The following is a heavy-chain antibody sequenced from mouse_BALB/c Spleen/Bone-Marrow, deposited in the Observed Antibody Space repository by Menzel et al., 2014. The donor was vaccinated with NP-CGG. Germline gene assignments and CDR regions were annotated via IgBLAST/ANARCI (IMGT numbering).Heavy chain of an antibody. CDR1: GFNIKDTY. Sequence: VQLKQSGAELVKPGASVKLSCTASGFNIKDTYMNWVKQRPEQGLEWIGRIEPANGNTKYDPKFQGKATITTDTSSNTAYLQLSSLTSEDTADYYCAREKGIYLGFVYWGQGTLVTVSA. D-gene: IGHD2-1*01. CDR3: AREKGIYLGFVY. CDR2: IEPANGNT. V-gene: IGHV14-3*02. J-gene: IGHJ3*01.